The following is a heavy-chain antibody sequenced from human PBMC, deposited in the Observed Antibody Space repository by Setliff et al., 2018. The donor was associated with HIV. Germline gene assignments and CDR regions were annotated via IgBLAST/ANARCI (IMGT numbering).Heavy chain of an antibody. V-gene: IGHV4-39*07. J-gene: IGHJ4*02. CDR3: ARRIWFGTTDY. CDR2: IYYNGNT. CDR1: GGSIRSSSYY. Sequence: PSETLSLTCTVSGGSIRSSSYYWGWIRQPPGKGLEWIGSIYYNGNTYYNPSLKSRVTISVDTSKNQFSLKLSSVTAADTAVYYCARRIWFGTTDYWGQGTLVTVSS. D-gene: IGHD3-10*01.